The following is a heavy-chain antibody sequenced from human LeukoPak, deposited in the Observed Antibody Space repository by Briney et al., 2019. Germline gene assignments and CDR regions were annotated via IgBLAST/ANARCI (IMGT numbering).Heavy chain of an antibody. V-gene: IGHV1-18*01. CDR1: GYTFTSYG. D-gene: IGHD3-22*01. J-gene: IGHJ4*02. CDR3: VRDKNYYDNSDPKYHFDY. Sequence: ASVKVCCKASGYTFTSYGISWVRQAPGQGLEWMGWISPYSGYTDYAQKFQGRVSMTTDTSTTTGYMELRSLRSDDTAVYYCVRDKNYYDNSDPKYHFDYWGQGTLVTVSS. CDR2: ISPYSGYT.